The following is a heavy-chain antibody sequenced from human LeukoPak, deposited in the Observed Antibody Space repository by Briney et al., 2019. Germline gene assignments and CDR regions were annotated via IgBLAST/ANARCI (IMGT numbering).Heavy chain of an antibody. CDR2: VDYSGST. D-gene: IGHD5-18*01. CDR1: DGSISRSSYY. V-gene: IGHV4-39*07. CDR3: ARAVGYSYGYYFDY. Sequence: PSETLSLTCSVSDGSISRSSYYWGWVRQPPGKGLEWIGIVDYSGSTYYNPSLKSRVTISVDTSKNQFSLKLSSVTAADTAVYYCARAVGYSYGYYFDYWGQGTLVTVSS. J-gene: IGHJ4*02.